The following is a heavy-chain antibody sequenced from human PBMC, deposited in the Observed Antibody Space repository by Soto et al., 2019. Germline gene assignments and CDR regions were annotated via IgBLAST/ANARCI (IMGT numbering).Heavy chain of an antibody. CDR1: GFTFSSYW. J-gene: IGHJ4*02. CDR3: ASKGDYDFWSGYYSVGDY. Sequence: EVQLVESGGGLVQPGGSLRLSCASSGFTFSSYWMSWVRQAPGKGLEWVANIKQDGSEKYYVDSVKGRFTISRDNAKNSLYLQMNSLRAEDTAVYYCASKGDYDFWSGYYSVGDYWGQGTLVTVSS. V-gene: IGHV3-7*01. D-gene: IGHD3-3*01. CDR2: IKQDGSEK.